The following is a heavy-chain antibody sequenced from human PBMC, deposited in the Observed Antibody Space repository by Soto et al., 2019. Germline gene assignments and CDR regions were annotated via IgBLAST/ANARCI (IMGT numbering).Heavy chain of an antibody. D-gene: IGHD6-6*01. CDR3: ARDEEQLVHYYMDV. J-gene: IGHJ6*03. CDR1: GFTFSSYS. V-gene: IGHV3-48*01. CDR2: ISSISSTI. Sequence: EVQLVESGGGLVQPGGSLRLSCAASGFTFSSYSMNWVRQAPGKGLEWVSYISSISSTIYYADSVKGRFTISRDNAKNSLYLQMNSLRAEDTAVYYCARDEEQLVHYYMDVWGKGTTVTVSS.